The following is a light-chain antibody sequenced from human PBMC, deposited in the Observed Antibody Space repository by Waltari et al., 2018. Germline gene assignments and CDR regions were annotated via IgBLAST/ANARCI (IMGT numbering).Light chain of an antibody. Sequence: DIQMTQSPSSVSASVGDRVTITCRASQGISSYLNWYKQTPGKAPRLLIYFADRLETGVPSRFSGSGYGTEFTFIIRSLQPEDFTTYYCQQYKSLPRTFGQGTKVVFK. CDR3: QQYKSLPRT. CDR1: QGISSY. CDR2: FAD. V-gene: IGKV1-39*01. J-gene: IGKJ1*01.